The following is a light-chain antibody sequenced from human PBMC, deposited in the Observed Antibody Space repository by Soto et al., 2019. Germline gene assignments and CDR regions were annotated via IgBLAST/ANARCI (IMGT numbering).Light chain of an antibody. Sequence: QSVLTQPASVSGSPGQSITISCTGTISDVGGYNYVSWYQQHPGKAPKLMIYDVSNRPSGVSNRFSGSKSGNTASLTISGIQAEDEADYYCSSYTSSSSYVFGTGTKHTVL. V-gene: IGLV2-14*01. CDR2: DVS. CDR1: ISDVGGYNY. CDR3: SSYTSSSSYV. J-gene: IGLJ1*01.